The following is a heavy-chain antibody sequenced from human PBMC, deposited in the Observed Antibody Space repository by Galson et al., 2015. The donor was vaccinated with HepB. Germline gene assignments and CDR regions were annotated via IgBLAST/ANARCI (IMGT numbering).Heavy chain of an antibody. V-gene: IGHV3-23*01. D-gene: IGHD3-16*01. CDR2: SSGSGAST. J-gene: IGHJ4*02. CDR1: GFTFSIFD. Sequence: SLRLSCAASGFTFSIFDMHWVRQAPGKGLEWVSGSSGSGASTYYADSVKGRFTISRDNSKNTLYLQMNIPRAEDTAVYYCRGGDYWGQGTLVTVSS. CDR3: RGGDY.